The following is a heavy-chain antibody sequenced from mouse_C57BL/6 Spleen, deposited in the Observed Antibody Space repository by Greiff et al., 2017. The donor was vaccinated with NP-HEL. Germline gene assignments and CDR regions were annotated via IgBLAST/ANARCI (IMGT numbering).Heavy chain of an antibody. Sequence: QVQLQQPGAELVKPGASVKLSCKASGYTFTSYWMQWVKQRPGQGLEWIGEIDPSDSYTNYNQKFKGKATLTVDTSSSTAYMQLSSLTSEDSAVYYCARCDSRRGFAYWGQGTLVTVSA. CDR1: GYTFTSYW. CDR2: IDPSDSYT. V-gene: IGHV1-50*01. D-gene: IGHD3-2*01. J-gene: IGHJ3*01. CDR3: ARCDSRRGFAY.